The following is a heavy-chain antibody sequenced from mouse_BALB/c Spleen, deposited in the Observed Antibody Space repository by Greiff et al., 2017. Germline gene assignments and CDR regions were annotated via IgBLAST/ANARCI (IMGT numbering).Heavy chain of an antibody. D-gene: IGHD2-14*01. Sequence: VQLQQPGAELVMPGASVKMSCKASGYTFTDYWMHWVKQRPGQGLEWIGAIDTSDSYTSYNQKFKGKATLTVDESSSTAYMQLSSLTSEDYAVYYCARRYDGGYYAMDYWGQGTSVTVSS. V-gene: IGHV1-69*01. CDR3: ARRYDGGYYAMDY. J-gene: IGHJ4*01. CDR2: IDTSDSYT. CDR1: GYTFTDYW.